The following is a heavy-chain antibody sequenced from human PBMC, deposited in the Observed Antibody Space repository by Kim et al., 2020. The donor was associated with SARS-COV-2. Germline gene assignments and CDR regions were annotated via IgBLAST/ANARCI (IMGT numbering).Heavy chain of an antibody. D-gene: IGHD3-9*01. J-gene: IGHJ6*01. CDR3: AAETNLFDSYFYYH. V-gene: IGHV3-48*02. CDR2: ISSSGGTI. CDR1: GITFSAHN. Sequence: GGSLRLTCAASGITFSAHNMNWVRQAPGKGLEWISFISSSGGTIYYADSVKGRFTISRDNAKRSLYLHMNSLRDEDTAVYYCAAETNLFDSYFYYH.